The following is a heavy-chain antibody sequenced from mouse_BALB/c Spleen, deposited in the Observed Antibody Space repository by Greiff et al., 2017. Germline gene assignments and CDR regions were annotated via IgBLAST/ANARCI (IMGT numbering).Heavy chain of an antibody. Sequence: VQLKESGPGLVKPSRSLSLTCTVTGYSITSDYAWNWIRQFPGNKLEWMGYISYSGSTSYNPSLKSRISITRDTSKNQFFLQLNSVTTEDTATYYCARGGAYGSSYWYFDVWGAGTTVTVSS. V-gene: IGHV3-2*02. CDR3: ARGGAYGSSYWYFDV. CDR2: ISYSGST. D-gene: IGHD1-1*01. J-gene: IGHJ1*01. CDR1: GYSITSDYA.